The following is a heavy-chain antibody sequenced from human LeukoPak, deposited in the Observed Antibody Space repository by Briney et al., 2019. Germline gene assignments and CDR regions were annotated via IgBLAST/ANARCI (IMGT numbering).Heavy chain of an antibody. CDR2: INAGNGNT. J-gene: IGHJ3*02. CDR3: ASGYDYVWGSYRGAFDI. V-gene: IGHV1-3*01. Sequence: ASVKVSCKASGYTFTSYAMHWVHQAPGQRLEWMGWINAGNGNTKYSQKFQGRVTITRDTSASTAYMELSSLRSEDTAVYYYASGYDYVWGSYRGAFDIWGQGTMVTVSS. D-gene: IGHD3-16*02. CDR1: GYTFTSYA.